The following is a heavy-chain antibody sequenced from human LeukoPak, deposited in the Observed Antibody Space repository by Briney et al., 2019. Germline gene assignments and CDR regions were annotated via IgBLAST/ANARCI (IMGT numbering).Heavy chain of an antibody. J-gene: IGHJ6*02. D-gene: IGHD6-6*01. CDR3: ARTPARHERGTRDLRNYHYYGMDI. V-gene: IGHV3-30*04. CDR2: ISYGGSNE. CDR1: GYTFSSYA. Sequence: QAGGSLRLSCVGSGYTFSSYAMHWVRQAPGKGLEWVALISYGGSNEYYADSVKGRFTISRDNSKHTLFLQMNSLRPEDTAVYYCARTPARHERGTRDLRNYHYYGMDIWGQGTTVTVSS.